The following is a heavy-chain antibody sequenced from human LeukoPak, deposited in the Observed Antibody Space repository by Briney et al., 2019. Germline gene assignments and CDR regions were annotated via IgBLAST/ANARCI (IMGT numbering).Heavy chain of an antibody. V-gene: IGHV1-2*04. CDR1: GYTFTGYY. Sequence: ASVKVSCKASGYTFTGYYMHWVRQAPGQGLEWMGWINPNSGGTNYAQKFQGWVTMTRDTSISTAYMELSRLRSDDTAVYYRARDYSYGFSFDYWGQGTLVTVSS. J-gene: IGHJ4*02. CDR2: INPNSGGT. CDR3: ARDYSYGFSFDY. D-gene: IGHD5-18*01.